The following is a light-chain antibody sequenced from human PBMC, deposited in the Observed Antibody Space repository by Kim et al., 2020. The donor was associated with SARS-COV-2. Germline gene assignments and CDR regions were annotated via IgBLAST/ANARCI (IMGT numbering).Light chain of an antibody. CDR2: DVS. CDR3: SSYTSSTTWV. Sequence: QSALTQPASVSGSPGQSITISCTGTSSDVGAYNYVSWYQQHPGKAPKVMIYDVSKRPSGVSDRFSASKSGNTASLIISGLQAEDEADYYCSSYTSSTTWVFGGGTQLNVL. J-gene: IGLJ3*02. CDR1: SSDVGAYNY. V-gene: IGLV2-14*01.